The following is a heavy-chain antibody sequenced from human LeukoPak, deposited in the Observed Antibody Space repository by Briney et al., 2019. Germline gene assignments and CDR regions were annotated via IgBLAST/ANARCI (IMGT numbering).Heavy chain of an antibody. CDR3: ARGRIPRQLWLAGRNYYYGMDL. D-gene: IGHD5-18*01. Sequence: APVKVSCKASGYTFMNYGINWVRQAPGQGLEWMGWLNPYNDDTNYAQKIQGRVTMTPDTARRTAYMELRSLRSDDTAVYYCARGRIPRQLWLAGRNYYYGMDLWGQGTTVTVSS. CDR1: GYTFMNYG. V-gene: IGHV1-18*01. J-gene: IGHJ6*02. CDR2: LNPYNDDT.